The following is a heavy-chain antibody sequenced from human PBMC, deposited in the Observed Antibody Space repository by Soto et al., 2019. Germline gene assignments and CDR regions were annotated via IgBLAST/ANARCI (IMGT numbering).Heavy chain of an antibody. CDR3: ARGRDDYSNLLAD. J-gene: IGHJ4*02. CDR1: GGSFSGYY. Sequence: QVQLQQWGAGLLKPSETLSLTCAVYGGSFSGYYWSWIRQPPRKGLEWIREINHSGSTNYNPSLKSRVTISVDTSKNQFSLKLSSVTAADTAVYYCARGRDDYSNLLADWGQGTLVTVSS. CDR2: INHSGST. D-gene: IGHD4-4*01. V-gene: IGHV4-34*01.